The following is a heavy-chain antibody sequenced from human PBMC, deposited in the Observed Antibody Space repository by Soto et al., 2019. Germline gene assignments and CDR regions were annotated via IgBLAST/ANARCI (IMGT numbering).Heavy chain of an antibody. CDR1: GGSISSYY. V-gene: IGHV4-59*01. CDR2: IYYSGST. D-gene: IGHD6-13*01. CDR3: ARDRIAAAGGYFDY. J-gene: IGHJ4*02. Sequence: ETLSLACPVSGGSISSYYWSWIRQPPGKGLEWIGYIYYSGSTNYNPSLKSRVTISVDTSKNQFSLKLSSVTAADTDVYYCARDRIAAAGGYFDYWGQGTLVTVSS.